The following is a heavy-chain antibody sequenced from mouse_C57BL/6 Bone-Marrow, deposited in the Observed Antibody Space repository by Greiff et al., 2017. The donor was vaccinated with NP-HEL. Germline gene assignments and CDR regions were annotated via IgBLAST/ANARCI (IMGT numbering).Heavy chain of an antibody. CDR1: GYTFTSYW. CDR2: IYPSGSET. J-gene: IGHJ1*03. Sequence: QVQLQQPGAELVRPGSSVKLSCKASGYTFTSYWMDWVKQRPGQGLEWIGSIYPSGSETHYNQKFKDKATLTVDTSSSTAYMPIRSLTSADSAVFSLANDYHGSYWCFDFWGTGTPVTVSS. CDR3: ANDYHGSYWCFDF. V-gene: IGHV1-61*01. D-gene: IGHD2-1*01.